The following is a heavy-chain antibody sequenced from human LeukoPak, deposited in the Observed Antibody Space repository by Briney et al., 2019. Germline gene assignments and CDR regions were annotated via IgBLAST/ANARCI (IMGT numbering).Heavy chain of an antibody. D-gene: IGHD4/OR15-4a*01. CDR3: AREGAIRDYFDY. Sequence: SVKVSCKASGGTFSSYAISWVRQAPGQGLEWMGGIIPIFGTANYAQKFQGRVTITADKSTSTAYMELSSLRSEDTAVYYCAREGAIRDYFDYWGQGTLVTVSS. CDR2: IIPIFGTA. CDR1: GGTFSSYA. V-gene: IGHV1-69*06. J-gene: IGHJ4*02.